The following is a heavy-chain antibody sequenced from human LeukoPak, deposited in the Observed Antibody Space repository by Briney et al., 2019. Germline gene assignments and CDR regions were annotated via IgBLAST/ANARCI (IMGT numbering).Heavy chain of an antibody. CDR1: GFTFSSYS. V-gene: IGHV3-21*01. D-gene: IGHD2-15*01. CDR3: ARDQMLGYCSGGSCYSRNYFDY. Sequence: PGGSLRLSCAASGFTFSSYSMNWVRQAPGKGLEWVSSISSSSSYIYYADSVKGRLTISRDNAKNSLYLQMNSLRAEDTAVYYCARDQMLGYCSGGSCYSRNYFDYWGQGTLVTVSS. J-gene: IGHJ4*02. CDR2: ISSSSSYI.